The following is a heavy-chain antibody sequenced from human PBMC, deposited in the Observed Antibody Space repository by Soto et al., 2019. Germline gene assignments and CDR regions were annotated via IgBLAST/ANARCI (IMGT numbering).Heavy chain of an antibody. CDR1: GASISSSNW. D-gene: IGHD2-2*01. CDR2: IYHGGST. Sequence: SETLSLTSAFSGASISSSNWGGWVRQPPGEGREWGGEIYHGGSTNYSPSLKGRVTISVGKSTNQFSLKLSSVTAVDTAVYYCARVVGGFSSGMDVWGEGSKVRVSS. V-gene: IGHV4-4*02. J-gene: IGHJ6*02. CDR3: ARVVGGFSSGMDV.